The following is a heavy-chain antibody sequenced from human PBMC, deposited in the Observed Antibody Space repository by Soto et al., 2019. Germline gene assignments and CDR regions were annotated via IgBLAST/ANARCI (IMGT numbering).Heavy chain of an antibody. D-gene: IGHD3-22*01. CDR2: ISAYNGNT. V-gene: IGHV1-18*01. CDR3: ARDTPDYYDSRVIDY. Sequence: ASVKVSCKASGYTFTSYGISWVRQAPGQGLEWMGWISAYNGNTNYAQKLQGRVTMTTDTSTSTAYMELRSLRSDDTAVYYCARDTPDYYDSRVIDYWGQGTLVTVSS. CDR1: GYTFTSYG. J-gene: IGHJ4*02.